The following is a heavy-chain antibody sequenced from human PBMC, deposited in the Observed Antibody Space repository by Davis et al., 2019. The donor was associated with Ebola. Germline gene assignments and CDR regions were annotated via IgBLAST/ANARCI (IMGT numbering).Heavy chain of an antibody. CDR1: GFTVSSNY. V-gene: IGHV3-23*01. Sequence: GESLKISCAASGFTVSSNYMSWVRQAPGKGLEWVSAISGSGGSTYYADSVKGRFTISRDNSKNTLYLQMNSLRAEDTAVYYCARDRDMYYDILIGYSPIDYWGQGTLVTVSS. CDR2: ISGSGGST. J-gene: IGHJ4*02. D-gene: IGHD3-9*01. CDR3: ARDRDMYYDILIGYSPIDY.